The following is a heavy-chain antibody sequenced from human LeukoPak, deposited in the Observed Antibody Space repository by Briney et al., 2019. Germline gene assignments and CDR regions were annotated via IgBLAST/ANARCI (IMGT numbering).Heavy chain of an antibody. CDR3: ARGDNSIASFDY. CDR2: IYNSGST. J-gene: IGHJ4*02. Sequence: SETLSLTCTVSGGSTSGYRWTWIRQPPGKGLEWIGYIYNSGSTTYNPSLKSRVTMSVDTSKNQFSLNLNSVTAADTAVYYCARGDNSIASFDYWGQGTLVTVSS. CDR1: GGSTSGYR. V-gene: IGHV4-59*12. D-gene: IGHD4-23*01.